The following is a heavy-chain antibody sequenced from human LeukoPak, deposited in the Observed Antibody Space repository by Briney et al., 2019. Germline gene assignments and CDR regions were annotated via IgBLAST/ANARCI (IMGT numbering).Heavy chain of an antibody. CDR2: ITTSSSYI. CDR1: GFTFSNYW. D-gene: IGHD3-22*01. Sequence: GGSLRLSCAASGFTFSNYWMSWVRQAPGKGLEWVSSITTSSSYIYYADSVKGRFTISRDNAKNSLYLQMNSLRGEDTAVYYCATGGAHYYDSSADYWGQGTLVTVSS. V-gene: IGHV3-21*01. CDR3: ATGGAHYYDSSADY. J-gene: IGHJ4*02.